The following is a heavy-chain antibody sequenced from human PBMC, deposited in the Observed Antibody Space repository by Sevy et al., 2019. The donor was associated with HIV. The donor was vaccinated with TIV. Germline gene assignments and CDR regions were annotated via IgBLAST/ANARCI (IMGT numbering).Heavy chain of an antibody. CDR3: ARAYSSGWTYYYYYGMDV. V-gene: IGHV6-1*01. J-gene: IGHJ6*02. CDR1: GDSVSSNSAA. D-gene: IGHD6-19*01. CDR2: TYYRSKWYN. Sequence: SETLSLTCAISGDSVSSNSAAWNWIRQSPSRGLEWLGRTYYRSKWYNDYAVSVKSRITINPDTSKNQFSLQLNSVTPADTAVYYCARAYSSGWTYYYYYGMDVWGQGTTVTVSS.